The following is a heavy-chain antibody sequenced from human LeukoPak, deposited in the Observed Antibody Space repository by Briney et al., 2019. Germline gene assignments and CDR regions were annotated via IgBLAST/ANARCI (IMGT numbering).Heavy chain of an antibody. Sequence: GASVKVSCKASGGTFRSYAISWVRQAPGQGLEWMGRIIPILGIANYAQKFQGRVTITADKSTSTAYTELSSLRSEDTAVYYCAILSGYSSSWYKDYYYGMDVWGQGTTVTVSS. CDR1: GGTFRSYA. CDR2: IIPILGIA. CDR3: AILSGYSSSWYKDYYYGMDV. D-gene: IGHD6-13*01. J-gene: IGHJ6*02. V-gene: IGHV1-69*04.